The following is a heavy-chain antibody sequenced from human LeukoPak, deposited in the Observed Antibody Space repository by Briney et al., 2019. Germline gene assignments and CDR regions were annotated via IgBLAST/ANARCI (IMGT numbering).Heavy chain of an antibody. Sequence: GGSLRLSCAGSGFSFNTYRMNWIRQAPGKGLEWISYISSSGSTIYYADSVKGRFTISRDNAKNSLYLQMNSLRAEDTAVYYCARVRHDFWSGYDYWGQGTLVTVSS. CDR3: ARVRHDFWSGYDY. V-gene: IGHV3-48*01. J-gene: IGHJ4*02. CDR1: GFSFNTYR. D-gene: IGHD3-3*01. CDR2: ISSSGSTI.